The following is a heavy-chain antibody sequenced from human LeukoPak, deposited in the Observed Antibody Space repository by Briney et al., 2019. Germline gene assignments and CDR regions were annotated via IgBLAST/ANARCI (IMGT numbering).Heavy chain of an antibody. CDR3: AELGITIIGGV. V-gene: IGHV3-48*03. Sequence: PGGSLRLSCAASGLTFSRYEMNWVRQAPGKGLECVSYISRMGSTIYYAHAVKGRFTISRDNAKNTLYLQMNSVRAEDTAVYYCAELGITIIGGVWGKGTTVTISS. D-gene: IGHD3-10*02. CDR2: ISRMGSTI. CDR1: GLTFSRYE. J-gene: IGHJ6*04.